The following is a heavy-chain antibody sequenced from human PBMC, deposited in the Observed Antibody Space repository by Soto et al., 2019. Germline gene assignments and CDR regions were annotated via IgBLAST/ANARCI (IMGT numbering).Heavy chain of an antibody. Sequence: QVQLVQSGAEVKKPGSSVKVSCKASGGTFSTYTIIWVRQAPGQGLEWMGRILPMLDITNSAQRFQGRVTITAHKPTSTASLELSSLRSEDTAVYYCTLGSWSAETFDIWGRATMVTVSS. D-gene: IGHD6-13*01. J-gene: IGHJ3*02. CDR1: GGTFSTYT. CDR3: TLGSWSAETFDI. V-gene: IGHV1-69*02. CDR2: ILPMLDIT.